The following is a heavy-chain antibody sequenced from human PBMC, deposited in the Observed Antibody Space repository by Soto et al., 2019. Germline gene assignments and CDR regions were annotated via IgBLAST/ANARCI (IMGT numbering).Heavy chain of an antibody. CDR2: IYWDDDK. D-gene: IGHD6-13*01. CDR3: AHRRQQIYDY. J-gene: IGHJ4*02. CDR1: GFSLSTSGVG. Sequence: QITLKESGPTLVKPTQTLTLTCTFSGFSLSTSGVGVGWIRQPPGKALEWLALIYWDDDKRYSPSLKIRLTFTKDTSKNQVVLTMTNMDPVDTATYYCAHRRQQIYDYWGQGTLVTVSS. V-gene: IGHV2-5*02.